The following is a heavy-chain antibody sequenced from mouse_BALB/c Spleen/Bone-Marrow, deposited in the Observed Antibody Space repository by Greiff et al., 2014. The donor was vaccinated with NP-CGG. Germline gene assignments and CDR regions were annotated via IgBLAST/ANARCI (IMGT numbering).Heavy chain of an antibody. J-gene: IGHJ2*01. CDR3: TRGEAY. V-gene: IGHV14-3*02. CDR2: IDPANGNT. Sequence: EVHLVESGAELVKPGASVKLSCTGSGFNIKDTFMHWVKQRPEQGLEWIGRIDPANGNTNYDPKFQGKATITADTSSNTAYLHLTSITSEDAAVYYCTRGEAYWGQGTTLAVSS. CDR1: GFNIKDTF.